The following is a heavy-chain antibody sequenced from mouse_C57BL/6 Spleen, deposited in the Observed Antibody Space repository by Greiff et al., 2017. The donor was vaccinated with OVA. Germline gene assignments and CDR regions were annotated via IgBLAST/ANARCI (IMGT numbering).Heavy chain of an antibody. CDR2: IDTSDSYT. D-gene: IGHD4-1*01. CDR1: GYTFPSYW. J-gene: IGHJ2*01. CDR3: ARSLGRGGYFDY. Sequence: QVQLQQSGAELVKPGASVKLSCKASGYTFPSYWMQWVNQRPGKGLEWIGEIDTSDSYTTYNQKFKGKATLTVDTSSSTAYMQLSSLTSEDSAVYYCARSLGRGGYFDYWGQGTTLTVSS. V-gene: IGHV1-50*01.